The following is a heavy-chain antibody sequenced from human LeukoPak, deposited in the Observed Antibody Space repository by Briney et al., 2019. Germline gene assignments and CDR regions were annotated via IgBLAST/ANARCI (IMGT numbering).Heavy chain of an antibody. CDR1: GYTFTSYY. CDR2: INPSGGTT. CDR3: ARGGLGNYDILTGNYKDYYYMDV. J-gene: IGHJ6*03. D-gene: IGHD3-9*01. Sequence: ASVKVSCKASGYTFTSYYIHWVRQAPGQGLEWMGKINPSGGTTTNAQTFLGRLTMTRDTSTNTVYMELSSLRSEDTAVYYCARGGLGNYDILTGNYKDYYYMDVWGEGTTVTVSS. V-gene: IGHV1-46*01.